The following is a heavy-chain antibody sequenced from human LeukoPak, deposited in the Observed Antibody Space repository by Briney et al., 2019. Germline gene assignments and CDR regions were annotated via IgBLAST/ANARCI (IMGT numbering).Heavy chain of an antibody. CDR2: IYSGGST. V-gene: IGHV3-66*02. Sequence: GGSLRLSCAASGFTVSSNYMSWVRQAPGKGLEWVSVIYSGGSTYYADSVKGRFTISRNNSKNTLYLQMNSLRAEDTAVYYCARDDNMATFYPWNWFDPWGQGTLVTVSS. CDR1: GFTVSSNY. J-gene: IGHJ5*02. D-gene: IGHD2/OR15-2a*01. CDR3: ARDDNMATFYPWNWFDP.